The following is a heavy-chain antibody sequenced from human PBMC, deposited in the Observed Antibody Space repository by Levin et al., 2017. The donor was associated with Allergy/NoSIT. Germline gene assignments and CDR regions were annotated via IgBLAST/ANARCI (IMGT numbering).Heavy chain of an antibody. CDR3: ARDIYGSGRRPHDH. V-gene: IGHV4-34*01. CDR2: INHGGST. CDR1: GGSFSGYY. J-gene: IGHJ4*02. D-gene: IGHD3-10*01. Sequence: PSETLSLTCAVYGGSFSGYYWSWIRQPPGKGLKWIGEINHGGSTNYNPSLKSRVTISLETSKNQFSLKVSSVTAADTAVYYCARDIYGSGRRPHDHWGQGTLVTVSS.